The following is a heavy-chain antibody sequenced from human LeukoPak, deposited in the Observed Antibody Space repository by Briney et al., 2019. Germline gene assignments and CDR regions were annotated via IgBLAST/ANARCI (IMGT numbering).Heavy chain of an antibody. CDR2: ISPGSDYI. V-gene: IGHV3-21*01. CDR1: GFTFSSYA. Sequence: GGSLRLSCAASGFTFSSYAMNWVRQAPGKGLEWVSSISPGSDYIYYADSVKGRFTISRDNAKNSLFLQMNSLRAEDTAVYYCARGSYGDYDYWGQGTLVTVSS. J-gene: IGHJ4*02. CDR3: ARGSYGDYDY. D-gene: IGHD4-17*01.